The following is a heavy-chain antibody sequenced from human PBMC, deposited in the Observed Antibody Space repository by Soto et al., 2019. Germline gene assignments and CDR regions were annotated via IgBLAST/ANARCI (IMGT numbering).Heavy chain of an antibody. Sequence: SETLSLTCTVSGGSISSYYWSWIRQPPGKGLEWIGYIYYSGSTNYNPSLKSRVTISVDTSKNQFSLRLSSVTVADTAVYYCARGMYCSSTSCAIAYYFDYWGQGTLVTVSS. CDR2: IYYSGST. CDR1: GGSISSYY. CDR3: ARGMYCSSTSCAIAYYFDY. J-gene: IGHJ4*02. V-gene: IGHV4-59*01. D-gene: IGHD2-2*01.